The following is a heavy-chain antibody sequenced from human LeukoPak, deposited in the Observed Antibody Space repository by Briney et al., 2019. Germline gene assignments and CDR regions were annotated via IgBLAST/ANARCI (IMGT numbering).Heavy chain of an antibody. V-gene: IGHV4-38-2*02. Sequence: SETLSLTCTVSGYSISSGYYWGWIRQPPGKGLQWIGSIYHSGSTYYNASLKSRVTISVDTSKNQFSLKLSSVTPADTAVYYCARRIAAAGTWWFDPWGQGTLVAVSS. J-gene: IGHJ5*02. D-gene: IGHD6-13*01. CDR2: IYHSGST. CDR1: GYSISSGYY. CDR3: ARRIAAAGTWWFDP.